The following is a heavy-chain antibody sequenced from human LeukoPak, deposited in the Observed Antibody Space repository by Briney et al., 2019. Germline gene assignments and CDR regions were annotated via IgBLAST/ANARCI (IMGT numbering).Heavy chain of an antibody. CDR2: ISASEST. CDR3: AKAIVVVAGGWFDP. J-gene: IGHJ5*02. D-gene: IGHD2-15*01. V-gene: IGHV4-61*02. CDR1: GGSISSGSYYY. Sequence: SETLSLTCTVSGGSISSGSYYYWSWIRQPAGKGLEWIGRISASESTNYNPSLKSRVTISMDTSKNQFSLRLTSVTAADTAIYYCAKAIVVVAGGWFDPWGQGTLVTVSS.